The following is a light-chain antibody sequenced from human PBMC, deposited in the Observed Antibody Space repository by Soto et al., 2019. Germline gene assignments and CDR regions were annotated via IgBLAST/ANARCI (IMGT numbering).Light chain of an antibody. CDR1: QDISNY. V-gene: IGKV1-5*01. Sequence: EIEMSQSPCSLAASVEDRVTVTCLASQDISNYLNWYQQKPGKAPKLLIYAASTLQAGVTSRFSGDGSGTEFTLTISSLQPDDFATDYCQQYNSYSGTCGQGTKGDIK. CDR2: AAS. CDR3: QQYNSYSGT. J-gene: IGKJ1*01.